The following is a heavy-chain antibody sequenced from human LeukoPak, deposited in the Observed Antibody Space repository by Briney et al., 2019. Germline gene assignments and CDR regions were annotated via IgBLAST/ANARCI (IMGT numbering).Heavy chain of an antibody. CDR2: ISYDGSNK. D-gene: IGHD3-22*01. CDR1: GFTFSSYA. Sequence: GRSLRLSCAASGFTFSSYAMHWVRQAPGEGLEWVAVISYDGSNKYYADSVKGRFTISRDNAKNSLYLQMNSLRAEDTAVYYCARDPYYYDSSGYYGEGFDYWGQGTLVTVSS. V-gene: IGHV3-30-3*01. CDR3: ARDPYYYDSSGYYGEGFDY. J-gene: IGHJ4*02.